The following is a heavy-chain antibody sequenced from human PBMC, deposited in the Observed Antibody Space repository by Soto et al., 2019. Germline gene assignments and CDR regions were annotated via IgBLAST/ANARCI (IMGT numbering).Heavy chain of an antibody. CDR3: AKDPPWTVGPLAMDV. Sequence: LTLSGVASGFTFSTHAMSWVRQVPWKGLEWVSTFSGSGGNIYYGESVKGRFTISRDDPKNTLYLDMNSLRVEDTAVYYCAKDPPWTVGPLAMDVWGQGTTVTVS. V-gene: IGHV3-23*01. CDR1: GFTFSTHA. CDR2: FSGSGGNI. D-gene: IGHD4-4*01. J-gene: IGHJ6*02.